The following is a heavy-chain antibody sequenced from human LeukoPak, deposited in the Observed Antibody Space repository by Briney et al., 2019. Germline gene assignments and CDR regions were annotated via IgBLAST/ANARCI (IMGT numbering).Heavy chain of an antibody. D-gene: IGHD3-10*01. J-gene: IGHJ4*02. CDR3: ARGFERGKYGSGSYAFDY. CDR1: GGTFSSYT. V-gene: IGHV1-69*02. CDR2: IIPILGIA. Sequence: ASVKVSCKASGGTFSSYTISWVRQAPGQGLEWMGRIIPILGIANYAQKFQGRVTITADKSTSTAYMELSSSRSEDTAVYYCARGFERGKYGSGSYAFDYWGQGTLVTVSS.